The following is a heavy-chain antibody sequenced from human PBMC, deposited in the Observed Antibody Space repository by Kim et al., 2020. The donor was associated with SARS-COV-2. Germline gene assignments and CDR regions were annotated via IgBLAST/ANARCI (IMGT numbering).Heavy chain of an antibody. CDR2: ISSSGFTI. D-gene: IGHD6-13*01. Sequence: GGSRRLSCAASGFTFSDYYMSWIRQAPGKGLEWVSYISSSGFTIYYVDSVKGRFTISGDNAKNSLYLQMNSLRAEDTAVYYCARVIAAAGFAFDIWGQGTMVTVSS. J-gene: IGHJ3*02. CDR3: ARVIAAAGFAFDI. CDR1: GFTFSDYY. V-gene: IGHV3-11*04.